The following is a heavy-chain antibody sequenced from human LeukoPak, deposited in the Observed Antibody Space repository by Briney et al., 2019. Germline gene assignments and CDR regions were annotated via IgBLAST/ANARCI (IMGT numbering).Heavy chain of an antibody. Sequence: GGSLRLSCAASGFTFSNYEMNWVRQPPGKGLEWVPYISSAGTTIHYADSVRGRFTISRDNARKSLYLQMNSLRVEDTAVYYCARGWGEGGQGTLVTVSS. CDR3: ARGWGE. V-gene: IGHV3-48*03. J-gene: IGHJ4*02. CDR1: GFTFSNYE. CDR2: ISSAGTTI. D-gene: IGHD3-10*01.